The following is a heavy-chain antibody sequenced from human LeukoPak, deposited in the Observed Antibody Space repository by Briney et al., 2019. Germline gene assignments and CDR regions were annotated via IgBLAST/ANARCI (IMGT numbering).Heavy chain of an antibody. CDR1: GGSFGGYY. D-gene: IGHD2-2*01. J-gene: IGHJ6*04. V-gene: IGHV4-34*01. CDR2: INHSGST. CDR3: ARGRGYCSSTSCYYYYYGMDV. Sequence: SETLSLTCAVYGGSFGGYYWSWIRQPPGKGLEWIGEINHSGSTNYNPSLKSRVTISVDTSKNQFSLKLSSVTAADTAVYYCARGRGYCSSTSCYYYYYGMDVWGKGTTVTVSS.